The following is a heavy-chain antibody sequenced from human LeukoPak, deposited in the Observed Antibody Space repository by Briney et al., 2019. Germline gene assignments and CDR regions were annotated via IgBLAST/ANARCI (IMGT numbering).Heavy chain of an antibody. Sequence: ASVKVSCKASGYTFTSYGISWVRQAPGQGLEWMGWISAYNGNTNYAQKLQGRVTMTTDTSTSTAYMELRSLRSDDTAVYYCARRLWFGELLYYYYGMDVWGQGTTVTVSS. J-gene: IGHJ6*02. CDR3: ARRLWFGELLYYYYGMDV. CDR2: ISAYNGNT. D-gene: IGHD3-10*01. CDR1: GYTFTSYG. V-gene: IGHV1-18*01.